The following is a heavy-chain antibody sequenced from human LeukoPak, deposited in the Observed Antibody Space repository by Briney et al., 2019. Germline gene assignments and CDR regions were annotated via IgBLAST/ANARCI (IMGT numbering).Heavy chain of an antibody. Sequence: PSETLSLTCTVSGGSISSSSYYWGWIRQPPGKGLEWIGSIYYSGSTYYNPSLKSRVTISVDTSKNQFSLKLSSVTAADTAVYYCARVVYYDFWSGKEYFDYWGQGTLVTVSS. V-gene: IGHV4-39*07. CDR3: ARVVYYDFWSGKEYFDY. CDR2: IYYSGST. D-gene: IGHD3-3*01. J-gene: IGHJ4*02. CDR1: GGSISSSSYY.